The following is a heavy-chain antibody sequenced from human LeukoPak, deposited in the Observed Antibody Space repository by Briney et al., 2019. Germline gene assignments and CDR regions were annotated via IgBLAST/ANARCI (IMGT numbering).Heavy chain of an antibody. Sequence: GASVKVSCKASGYTFTGYYMHWVRQAPGQGLEWMGWINPNSGGTNYAQKFQGRVTMTRGTSISTAYMELSRLRSDDTAVYYCASIRRRYYYDSSGYYDLDYWGQGTLVTVSS. V-gene: IGHV1-2*02. CDR1: GYTFTGYY. J-gene: IGHJ4*02. CDR2: INPNSGGT. D-gene: IGHD3-22*01. CDR3: ASIRRRYYYDSSGYYDLDY.